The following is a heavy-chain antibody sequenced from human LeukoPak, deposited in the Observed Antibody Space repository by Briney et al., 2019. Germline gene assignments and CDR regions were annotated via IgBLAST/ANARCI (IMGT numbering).Heavy chain of an antibody. CDR1: GFTFSSYS. Sequence: SGGSLRLSCAASGFTFSSYSMNWVRQAPGKGLEWVSSISSSSSYIYYADSVKGRFTISRDNAKNSLYLQMNSLRAEDTAVYYCARVGSTATYYYGSGSYIADYWGQGTLVTVSS. CDR3: ARVGSTATYYYGSGSYIADY. D-gene: IGHD3-10*01. J-gene: IGHJ4*02. CDR2: ISSSSSYI. V-gene: IGHV3-21*01.